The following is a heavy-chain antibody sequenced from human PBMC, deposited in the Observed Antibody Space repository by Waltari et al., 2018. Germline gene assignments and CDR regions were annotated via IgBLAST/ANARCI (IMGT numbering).Heavy chain of an antibody. CDR3: AKGGHYGSGSRGKNDY. V-gene: IGHV3-30*18. CDR1: GFTFSSYG. D-gene: IGHD3-10*01. Sequence: QVQLVESGGGVVQPGRSLRLSCAASGFTFSSYGMHWVRQAPGKGLEWVAVIWYDGSNKYYADSVKGRFTISRDNSKNTLYLQMNSLRAEDTAMYYCAKGGHYGSGSRGKNDYWGQGTLVTVSS. J-gene: IGHJ4*02. CDR2: IWYDGSNK.